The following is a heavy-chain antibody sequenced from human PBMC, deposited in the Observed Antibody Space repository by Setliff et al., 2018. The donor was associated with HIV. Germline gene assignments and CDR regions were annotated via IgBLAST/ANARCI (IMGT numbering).Heavy chain of an antibody. CDR3: ARQMTIPGVAVTPVDY. CDR2: VFYNGDT. Sequence: SETLSLTCTVSGCSIRSYYWSWIRQSPGKGLEWMGYVFYNGDTTYNPSLKSRLTISVDTSKSQFSLKLTSVTAADTAVYYCARQMTIPGVAVTPVDYWGQGALVTSPQ. V-gene: IGHV4-59*08. D-gene: IGHD3-3*01. CDR1: GCSIRSYY. J-gene: IGHJ4*02.